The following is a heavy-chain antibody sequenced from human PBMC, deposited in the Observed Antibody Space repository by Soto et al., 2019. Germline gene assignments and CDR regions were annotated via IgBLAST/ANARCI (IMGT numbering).Heavy chain of an antibody. Sequence: PWGSLRLSCSASGFPFSSYGMHWVRQAPGKGLEWVAVISYDGSNKYYADSVKGRFTISRDNSKNTLYLQMNSLRAEDTAVYYCAKDYSYYYDSSGFDAFDIWGQGTMVTVSS. J-gene: IGHJ3*02. D-gene: IGHD3-22*01. CDR1: GFPFSSYG. CDR2: ISYDGSNK. V-gene: IGHV3-30*18. CDR3: AKDYSYYYDSSGFDAFDI.